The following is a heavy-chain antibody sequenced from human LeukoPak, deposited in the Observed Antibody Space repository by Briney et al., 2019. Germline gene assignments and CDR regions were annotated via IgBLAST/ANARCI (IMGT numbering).Heavy chain of an antibody. Sequence: GGSLRLSCAGSGFPFSSYWMHWVRQAPGKGLVWVSRINDDGSTTNHADSVKGRFTISRDNAKNTLYLQMNSLTAEDTAVYYCARGSYGLDVWGQGTTVTVSS. CDR1: GFPFSSYW. J-gene: IGHJ6*02. CDR2: INDDGSTT. V-gene: IGHV3-74*01. CDR3: ARGSYGLDV.